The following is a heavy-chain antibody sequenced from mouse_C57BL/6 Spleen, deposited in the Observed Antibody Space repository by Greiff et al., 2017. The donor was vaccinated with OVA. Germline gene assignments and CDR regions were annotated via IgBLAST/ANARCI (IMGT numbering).Heavy chain of an antibody. V-gene: IGHV5-4*01. Sequence: EVQVVDSGGGLVKPGGSLKISCAASGFTFSSYAMSWVRQTPEKRLEWVATISDGGSYTYYPNNVKDRFTITRDNAKNNLYLQMSHLKSEDTAMYYCARDRDYYGSSYFDYWGQGTTLTVSS. J-gene: IGHJ2*01. CDR2: ISDGGSYT. D-gene: IGHD1-1*01. CDR3: ARDRDYYGSSYFDY. CDR1: GFTFSSYA.